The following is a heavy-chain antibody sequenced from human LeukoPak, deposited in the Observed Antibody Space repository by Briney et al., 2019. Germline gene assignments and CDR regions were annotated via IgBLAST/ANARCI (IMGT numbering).Heavy chain of an antibody. D-gene: IGHD2-2*01. CDR1: GFTFSSYA. J-gene: IGHJ5*02. CDR2: ISGNGGST. V-gene: IGHV3-23*01. CDR3: AKEVGQLDH. Sequence: GGSLRLSCAASGFTFSSYAMSWVRQAPGKGLDWVSVISGNGGSTHYADSVKGRFTISRDNSKNTLYLQMNSLRAEDTAVYYCAKEVGQLDHWGQGTLVTVSS.